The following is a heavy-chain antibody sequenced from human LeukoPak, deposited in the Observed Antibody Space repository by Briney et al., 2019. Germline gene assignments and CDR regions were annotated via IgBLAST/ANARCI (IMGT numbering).Heavy chain of an antibody. J-gene: IGHJ4*02. Sequence: SETLSLTCTVSGGSISSGGYYWSWIRQHPGKGLEWIGYIYYSGSTYYNPSLKSRVTISVDTSKNQFSLKLSSVTAADTAVYYCARYQTTDYDSSGFVDYWGQGTLVTVSS. CDR3: ARYQTTDYDSSGFVDY. CDR2: IYYSGST. CDR1: GGSISSGGYY. D-gene: IGHD3-22*01. V-gene: IGHV4-31*03.